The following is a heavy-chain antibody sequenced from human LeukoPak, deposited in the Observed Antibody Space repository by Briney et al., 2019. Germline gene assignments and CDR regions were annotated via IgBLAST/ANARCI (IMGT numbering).Heavy chain of an antibody. CDR2: IIPIFGTA. D-gene: IGHD2-15*01. CDR3: ARDLGYCSGGSCYARGSWFDP. Sequence: SVKVSCKASGGTFSSYAISWVRQAPGQGLEWMGGIIPIFGTANYAQKFQGRVTIAADESTSTAYMELSSLRSEDTAVCYCARDLGYCSGGSCYARGSWFDPWGQGTLVTVSS. CDR1: GGTFSSYA. J-gene: IGHJ5*02. V-gene: IGHV1-69*13.